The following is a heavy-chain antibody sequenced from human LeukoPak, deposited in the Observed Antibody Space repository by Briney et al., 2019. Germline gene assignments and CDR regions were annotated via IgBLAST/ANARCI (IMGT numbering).Heavy chain of an antibody. J-gene: IGHJ4*02. CDR1: GGSISSGDYY. CDR3: ARRGIAAAGTVGGS. CDR2: IYYSGST. V-gene: IGHV4-30-4*01. D-gene: IGHD6-13*01. Sequence: PSETLSLTCTVSGGSISSGDYYWSWIRRPPGKGLEWIGYIYYSGSTYYNPSLKSRVIISVDTSKNQFSLKLSSVTAADTAVYYCARRGIAAAGTVGGSWGQGTLVTVSS.